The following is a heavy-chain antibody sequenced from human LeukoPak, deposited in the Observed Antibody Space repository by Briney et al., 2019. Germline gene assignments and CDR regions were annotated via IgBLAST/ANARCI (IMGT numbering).Heavy chain of an antibody. Sequence: GGSLRLSCAASGFTFSSYSMNWVRQAPGKGLEWVSSISSSSSYIYYADSVKGRFTISRDNAKNSLYLQRNSLRAEDTAVYYCARAPPRDGYNYGYFDYWGQGTLVTVSS. CDR3: ARAPPRDGYNYGYFDY. V-gene: IGHV3-21*01. CDR2: ISSSSSYI. J-gene: IGHJ4*02. D-gene: IGHD5-24*01. CDR1: GFTFSSYS.